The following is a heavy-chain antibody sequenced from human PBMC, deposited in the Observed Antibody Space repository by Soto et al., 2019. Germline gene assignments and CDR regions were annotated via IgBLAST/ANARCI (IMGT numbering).Heavy chain of an antibody. J-gene: IGHJ6*02. V-gene: IGHV1-69*13. CDR3: ARGSTYYDFWSGYPQGYYYGMDV. Sequence: ASVKVSCKASGGTFSSYAISWVRQAPGQGLEWMGGIIPIFGTANYAQKFQGRVTITADESTSTAYMELSSLRSEDTAVYYCARGSTYYDFWSGYPQGYYYGMDVWGQGTTVTVSS. CDR1: GGTFSSYA. CDR2: IIPIFGTA. D-gene: IGHD3-3*01.